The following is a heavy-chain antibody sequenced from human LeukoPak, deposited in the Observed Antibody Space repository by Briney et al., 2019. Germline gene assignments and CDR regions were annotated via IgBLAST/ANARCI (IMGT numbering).Heavy chain of an antibody. J-gene: IGHJ4*02. CDR2: ITSTSSYI. CDR1: GFTFSTYT. V-gene: IGHV3-21*01. CDR3: ARDAGGYNSDY. D-gene: IGHD5-24*01. Sequence: GGSLRLSCAASGFTFSTYTMNWVRQAPGKGLEWVSSITSTSSYIYYADSVKGRFTMSRDSAKSSLYLQMNSLRAEDTAVYYCARDAGGYNSDYWGQGTLVTVSS.